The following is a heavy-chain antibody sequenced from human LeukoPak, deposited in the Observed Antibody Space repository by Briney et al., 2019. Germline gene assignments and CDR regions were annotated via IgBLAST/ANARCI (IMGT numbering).Heavy chain of an antibody. Sequence: PGGSLRLSCAASGFTFSSYGMHWVRQAPGKGLEWVAVIWCDGSNKYYADSVKGRFTISRDNSKNTLYLQMNSLRAEDTAVYYCAKDRGYSGSFYFDYWGQGTLVTVSS. CDR3: AKDRGYSGSFYFDY. CDR1: GFTFSSYG. V-gene: IGHV3-30*02. D-gene: IGHD1-26*01. J-gene: IGHJ4*02. CDR2: IWCDGSNK.